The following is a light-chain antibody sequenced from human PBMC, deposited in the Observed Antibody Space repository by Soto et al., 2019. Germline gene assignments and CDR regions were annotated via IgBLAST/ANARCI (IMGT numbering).Light chain of an antibody. CDR2: DAS. V-gene: IGKV1-5*01. J-gene: IGKJ3*01. CDR3: QQYKIYWAT. Sequence: DIQMTQSPSTLSASVGDTVTITCRASQNLNTWLAWYQQRPGEAPKLLIFDASSLARRAPSRFSGSGSGTQFTLTIRSLQPDDCATCYCQQYKIYWATFGLGTTVDVK. CDR1: QNLNTW.